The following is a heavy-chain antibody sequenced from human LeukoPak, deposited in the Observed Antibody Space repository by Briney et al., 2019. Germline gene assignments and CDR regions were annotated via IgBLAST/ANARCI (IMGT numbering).Heavy chain of an antibody. CDR2: INPKSGGT. CDR1: GYIFIGYY. J-gene: IGHJ5*02. Sequence: ASVKVSCKASGYIFIGYYIHWVRQAPGQGLEWMGWINPKSGGTNFAQKFQGRVTMTRDTSISTAYMELSRLASDDTAVYYCARGRLGTDFFGPWGQGTLVNGSS. V-gene: IGHV1-2*02. D-gene: IGHD5-18*01. CDR3: ARGRLGTDFFGP.